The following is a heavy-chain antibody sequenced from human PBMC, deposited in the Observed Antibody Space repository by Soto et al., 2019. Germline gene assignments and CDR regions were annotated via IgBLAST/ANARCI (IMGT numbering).Heavy chain of an antibody. V-gene: IGHV5-51*01. CDR1: GYSFTSXX. Sequence: PGASLKISCKGSGYSFTSXXXGCVRQMPGKGLEWMGIIYPGDSDTRYSPSFQGQVTISADKSISTAYLQWSSLKASDTAMYYCARHLRGYCSSTSCYPFXYYGMDVWGQGTTVTVSS. D-gene: IGHD2-2*01. CDR3: ARHLRGYCSSTSCYPFXYYGMDV. CDR2: IYPGDSDT. J-gene: IGHJ6*02.